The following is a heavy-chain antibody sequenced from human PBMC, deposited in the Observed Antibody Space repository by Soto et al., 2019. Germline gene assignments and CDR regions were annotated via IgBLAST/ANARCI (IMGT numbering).Heavy chain of an antibody. J-gene: IGHJ3*02. CDR1: GYSFTSYW. V-gene: IGHV5-51*01. D-gene: IGHD3-9*01. CDR3: ARPTYYAILPCFDAFDI. Sequence: PGESLKISCKGSGYSFTSYWIGWVRQMPGRGLEWMGIIYPGDSDTRYSPSFQGQVTISADKSISTAYLQWSSLKASDTAMYYCARPTYYAILPCFDAFDIWGQGTMVTV. CDR2: IYPGDSDT.